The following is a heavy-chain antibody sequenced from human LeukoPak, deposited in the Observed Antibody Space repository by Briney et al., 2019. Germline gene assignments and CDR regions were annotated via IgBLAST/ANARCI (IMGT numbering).Heavy chain of an antibody. J-gene: IGHJ6*02. CDR3: ARDQGGLLWFGEGNYYYGMDV. V-gene: IGHV3-7*01. Sequence: PGGSLRLSCAASGFTFSRYWMSWVRQAPGKGLEWVADIKEDGSEKYYVDSVKGRFTISIDNAKNSLYLQMNSLRAEDTAVYYCARDQGGLLWFGEGNYYYGMDVWGQGTTVTVSS. D-gene: IGHD3-10*01. CDR2: IKEDGSEK. CDR1: GFTFSRYW.